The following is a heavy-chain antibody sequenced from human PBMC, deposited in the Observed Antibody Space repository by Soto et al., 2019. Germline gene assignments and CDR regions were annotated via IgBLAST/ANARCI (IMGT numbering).Heavy chain of an antibody. Sequence: ASVKVSCKASGYTFTSYGISWVRQAPGQGLEWMGWISAYNGNTNYAQKLQGRVTMTTDTSTSTAYMELRSLRSDDTAVYYCARDETYYYDSSAPEGNAFDIWGQGTMVTV. J-gene: IGHJ3*02. CDR1: GYTFTSYG. CDR2: ISAYNGNT. D-gene: IGHD3-22*01. V-gene: IGHV1-18*01. CDR3: ARDETYYYDSSAPEGNAFDI.